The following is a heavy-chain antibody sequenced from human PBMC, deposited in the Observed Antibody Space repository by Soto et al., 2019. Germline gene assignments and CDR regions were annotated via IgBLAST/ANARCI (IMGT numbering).Heavy chain of an antibody. D-gene: IGHD2-15*01. Sequence: SETLSLTCTVSGGSISSGGYYWSWIRQHPGKGLEWIGYIYYSGSTYYNPSLKSRVTISVDTSKNQFSLKLSSVTAADTAVYYCARVSTREYCSGGSCYSSDYYGMDVWGQGTTVTVSS. CDR3: ARVSTREYCSGGSCYSSDYYGMDV. CDR2: IYYSGST. CDR1: GGSISSGGYY. J-gene: IGHJ6*02. V-gene: IGHV4-31*03.